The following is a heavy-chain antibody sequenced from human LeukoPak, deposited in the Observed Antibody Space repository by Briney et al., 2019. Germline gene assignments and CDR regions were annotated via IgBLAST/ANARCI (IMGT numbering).Heavy chain of an antibody. V-gene: IGHV4-59*01. CDR2: IYYSGST. Sequence: SETLSLTCTVSGGSISSYYWSWIRQPPGKGLEWIGYIYYSGSTNCNPSLKSRVTISVDTSKNQFSLKLSSVTAADTAVYYCARGGGYCSSTSCYHFDYWGQGTLVTVSS. J-gene: IGHJ4*02. D-gene: IGHD2-2*01. CDR1: GGSISSYY. CDR3: ARGGGYCSSTSCYHFDY.